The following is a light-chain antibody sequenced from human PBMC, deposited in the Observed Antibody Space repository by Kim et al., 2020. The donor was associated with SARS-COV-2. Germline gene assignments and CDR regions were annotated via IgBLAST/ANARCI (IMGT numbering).Light chain of an antibody. J-gene: IGKJ2*01. CDR3: QQSSPTPYT. CDR2: ASS. V-gene: IGKV1-39*01. Sequence: DIQLTQSPSSLSASVGDSVTITCRASQTIDRHLNWYQQHPGKAPKLLIYASSSLHGGVPSRFSGAAYGTDITLTISGLQPGNFAPYFCQQSSPTPYTFAQGSKVEIK. CDR1: QTIDRH.